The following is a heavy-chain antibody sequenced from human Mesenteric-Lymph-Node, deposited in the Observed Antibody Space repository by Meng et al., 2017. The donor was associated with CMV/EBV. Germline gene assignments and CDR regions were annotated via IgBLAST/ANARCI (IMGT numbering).Heavy chain of an antibody. J-gene: IGHJ4*02. V-gene: IGHV1-69*10. CDR2: IIPILGIT. D-gene: IGHD2-8*01. Sequence: SVKVSYKASGGTFSSYAINWVRQAPGQGLEWMGGIIPILGITNYAQKFQGRVTIIADKSTSTAYMELSSLTSEDTAVYYCARGSFRRDLSDTKFDYWGQGTLVTVSS. CDR1: GGTFSSYA. CDR3: ARGSFRRDLSDTKFDY.